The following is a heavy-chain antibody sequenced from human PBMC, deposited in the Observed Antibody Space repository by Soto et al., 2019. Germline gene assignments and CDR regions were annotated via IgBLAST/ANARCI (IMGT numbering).Heavy chain of an antibody. J-gene: IGHJ4*02. CDR1: GFTFSSYA. V-gene: IGHV3-30-3*01. Sequence: PVGSLRLSCAASGFTFSSYAMHWVRQAPGKGLEWVAVISYDGSNIYYADSVKGRFTISRDNSKNTLYLQMNSLGAEDTAMYYCASGPSYNNGWSYFDYWGQGTLVTVSS. CDR2: ISYDGSNI. CDR3: ASGPSYNNGWSYFDY. D-gene: IGHD6-19*01.